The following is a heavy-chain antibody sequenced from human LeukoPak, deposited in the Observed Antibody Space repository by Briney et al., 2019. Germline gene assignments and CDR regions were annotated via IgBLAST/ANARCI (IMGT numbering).Heavy chain of an antibody. J-gene: IGHJ5*01. CDR1: GFTFSSYA. D-gene: IGHD3-3*01. Sequence: GGSLRLSCAASGFTFSSYAMSWVRQAPGKGLEWVSVIYSGGSTYYADSVKGRFTISRDNSKNTLYLQMNSLRAEDTAVYYCARAYDFWSGYFDCWGQGTLVTVSS. CDR2: IYSGGST. V-gene: IGHV3-66*01. CDR3: ARAYDFWSGYFDC.